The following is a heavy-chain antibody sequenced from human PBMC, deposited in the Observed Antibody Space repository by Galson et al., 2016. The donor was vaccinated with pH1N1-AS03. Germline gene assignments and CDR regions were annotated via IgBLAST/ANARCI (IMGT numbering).Heavy chain of an antibody. CDR2: IYPGDSDI. D-gene: IGHD6-6*01. J-gene: IGHJ4*02. Sequence: QSGAEVKKPGESLKISCQGFGYSFTSHWIARVRQMPGKGPEWMGSIYPGDSDIRYSPSFQGQVTISADTSAYLQWTSLKASDTAIYYCARQAGYTSSWSYFDTWGQGTLVTVSS. CDR3: ARQAGYTSSWSYFDT. CDR1: GYSFTSHW. V-gene: IGHV5-51*01.